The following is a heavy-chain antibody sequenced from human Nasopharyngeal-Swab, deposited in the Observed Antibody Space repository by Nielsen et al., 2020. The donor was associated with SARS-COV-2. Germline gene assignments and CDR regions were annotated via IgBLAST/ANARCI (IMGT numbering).Heavy chain of an antibody. CDR3: TRCGGGCYSGRDY. Sequence: GESLKISCAASGFSFSDSAIHWVRQASGKWLEWVGRIRSKGNNYATAYAASVKGRFIIFRDDPTNTAYLQMNSLKTEDTAVYYCTRCGGGCYSGRDYWGQGTLVTVSS. CDR1: GFSFSDSA. CDR2: IRSKGNNYAT. D-gene: IGHD2-15*01. V-gene: IGHV3-73*01. J-gene: IGHJ4*02.